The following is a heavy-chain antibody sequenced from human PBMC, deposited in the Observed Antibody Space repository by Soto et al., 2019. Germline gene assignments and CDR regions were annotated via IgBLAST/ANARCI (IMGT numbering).Heavy chain of an antibody. D-gene: IGHD2-15*01. CDR1: GGSISSSSYY. CDR2: IYYSGST. V-gene: IGHV4-39*01. CDR3: ARHVQFGSRKDAFDI. J-gene: IGHJ3*02. Sequence: SETLSLTCTVSGGSISSSSYYWGWIRQPPGEGLEWIGSIYYSGSTYYNPSLKSRVTISVDTSKNQFSLKLSSVTAADTAVYYCARHVQFGSRKDAFDIWGQGTMVTVSS.